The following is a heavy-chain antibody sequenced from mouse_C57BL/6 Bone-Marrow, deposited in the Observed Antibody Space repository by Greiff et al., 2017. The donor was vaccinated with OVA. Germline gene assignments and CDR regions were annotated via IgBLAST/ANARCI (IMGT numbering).Heavy chain of an antibody. CDR3: ARAGGGNAMDY. V-gene: IGHV1-54*01. Sequence: QVQLQQSGAELVRPGPSVKVSCKASGYAFTNYLIEWVKQRPGQGLEWIGVINPGSGGTNYNEKFKGKATLTADKSSSTAYMQLSSLTSEDSAVYFCARAGGGNAMDYWGQGTSVTVSS. CDR1: GYAFTNYL. J-gene: IGHJ4*01. CDR2: INPGSGGT.